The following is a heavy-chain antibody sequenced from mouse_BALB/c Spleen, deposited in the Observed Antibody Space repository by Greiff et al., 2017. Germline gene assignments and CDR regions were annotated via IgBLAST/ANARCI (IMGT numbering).Heavy chain of an antibody. CDR2: IWAGGST. CDR3: ARGLNWFAY. Sequence: VQRVESGPGLVAPSQSLSITCTVSGFSLTSYGVHWVRQPPGKGLEWLGVIWAGGSTNYNSALMSRLSISKDNSKSQVFLKMNSLQTDDTAMYYCARGLNWFAYWGQGTLVTVSA. CDR1: GFSLTSYG. D-gene: IGHD1-3*01. V-gene: IGHV2-9*02. J-gene: IGHJ3*01.